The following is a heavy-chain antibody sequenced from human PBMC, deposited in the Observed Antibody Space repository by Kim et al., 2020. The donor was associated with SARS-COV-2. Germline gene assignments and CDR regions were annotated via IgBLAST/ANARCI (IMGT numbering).Heavy chain of an antibody. CDR2: INHSGST. Sequence: SETLSLTCAVYGGSFSGYYWSWIRQPPGKGLEWIGEINHSGSTNYNPSLKSRVTISVDTSKNQFSLKLSSVTAADTAVYYCARNSRRTMVRGVIDYWGQGTLVTVSS. V-gene: IGHV4-34*01. CDR1: GGSFSGYY. J-gene: IGHJ4*02. D-gene: IGHD3-10*01. CDR3: ARNSRRTMVRGVIDY.